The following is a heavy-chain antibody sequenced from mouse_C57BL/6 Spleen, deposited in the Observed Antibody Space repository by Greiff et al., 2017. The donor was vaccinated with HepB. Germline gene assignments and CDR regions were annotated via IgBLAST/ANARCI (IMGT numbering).Heavy chain of an antibody. CDR3: TTENYYGNYVWFAY. CDR2: IDPENGDT. D-gene: IGHD2-1*01. CDR1: GFNIKDDY. Sequence: EVQLQQSGAELVRPGASVKLSCTASGFNIKDDYMHWVKQRPEQGLEWIGWIDPENGDTEYASKFQGKAPITADTSSNTAYLQLSSLTSEDTAVYYCTTENYYGNYVWFAYWGQGTLVTVSA. J-gene: IGHJ3*01. V-gene: IGHV14-4*01.